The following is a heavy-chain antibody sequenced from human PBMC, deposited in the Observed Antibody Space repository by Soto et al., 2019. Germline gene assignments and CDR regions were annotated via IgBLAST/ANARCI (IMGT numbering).Heavy chain of an antibody. Sequence: GASVKLSCKASGGTFRSCASSWVRQANRQGLEWMGGIIPIFGTANYAQKFQGRVTITADESTSTAYMELGSLGFEDRAVYYCARGDNDYVWGSYRNISDYGGQGTLVTVSS. CDR3: ARGDNDYVWGSYRNISDY. CDR2: IIPIFGTA. D-gene: IGHD3-16*02. J-gene: IGHJ4*02. V-gene: IGHV1-69*13. CDR1: GGTFRSCA.